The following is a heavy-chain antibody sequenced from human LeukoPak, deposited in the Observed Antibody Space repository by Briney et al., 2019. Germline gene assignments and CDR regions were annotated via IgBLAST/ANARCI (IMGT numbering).Heavy chain of an antibody. CDR3: ARENPSGYYNRPIDY. V-gene: IGHV4-59*01. Sequence: SETLSLICTVSGASISSYYWSWIRQPPGKGLEWIGDIYYSGSIKYNPSLKSRVTMSVDTSKNQFSLKLSSVTAADTAIYYCARENPSGYYNRPIDYWGQGTLVTVPS. J-gene: IGHJ4*02. CDR1: GASISSYY. CDR2: IYYSGSI. D-gene: IGHD3-22*01.